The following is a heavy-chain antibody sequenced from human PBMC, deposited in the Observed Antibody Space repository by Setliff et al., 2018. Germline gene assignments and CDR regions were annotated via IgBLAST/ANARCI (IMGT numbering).Heavy chain of an antibody. Sequence: PSETLSLTCTISGGFTSSFYWSWIRQAPGKGLEWIGYVDHSGSTNFSPSLKSRGTISVDTSKTKFSLTLTSVTAADTAVYYCVRDRTAYSYGLDVWGQGTTVTVSS. D-gene: IGHD5-18*01. CDR3: VRDRTAYSYGLDV. CDR1: GGFTSSFY. V-gene: IGHV4-59*01. CDR2: VDHSGST. J-gene: IGHJ6*02.